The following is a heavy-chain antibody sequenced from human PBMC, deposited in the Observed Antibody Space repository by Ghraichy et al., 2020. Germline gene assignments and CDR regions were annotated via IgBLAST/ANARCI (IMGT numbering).Heavy chain of an antibody. CDR1: GFTFSTYD. J-gene: IGHJ3*02. CDR3: ARGSYCSGTRCYNLGAFDI. V-gene: IGHV3-13*01. CDR2: IGTFDDT. D-gene: IGHD2-2*02. Sequence: GESLNISCVASGFTFSTYDMHWVRQVPGKGLEWVSGIGTFDDTYYPGSVKGRFTSSRENAKNSLYLQMNSLRAGDTGLYYCARGSYCSGTRCYNLGAFDIWGQGTMVTVSS.